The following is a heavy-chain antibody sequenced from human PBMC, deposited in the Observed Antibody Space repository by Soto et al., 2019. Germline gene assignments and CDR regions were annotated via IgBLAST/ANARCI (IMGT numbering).Heavy chain of an antibody. J-gene: IGHJ4*02. CDR2: ISANNGDT. Sequence: QVHLVQSGAEVKNLGASVKVSCKASGYTFTTYAISWVRQAPGQGLEYMGWISANNGDTNYAQRFQGRVTMTTDTSMNTAYMEMRSLRSDYTVVYYCAKDLTTGPTRGFFNYWGQGTLVTVSS. CDR1: GYTFTTYA. V-gene: IGHV1-18*04. CDR3: AKDLTTGPTRGFFNY. D-gene: IGHD1-1*01.